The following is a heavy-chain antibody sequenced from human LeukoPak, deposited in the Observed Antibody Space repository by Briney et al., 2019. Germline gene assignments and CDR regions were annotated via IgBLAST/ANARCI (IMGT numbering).Heavy chain of an antibody. V-gene: IGHV4-39*07. CDR2: IYYTGNT. CDR3: ARARTIAVAGDYFDY. D-gene: IGHD6-19*01. CDR1: GVSISSSNSY. J-gene: IGHJ4*02. Sequence: PSETLSLTCSVSGVSISSSNSYWGWIRQPPGKGLEWIGSIYYTGNTYYNASLKSRVTISVDTSKNQFSLKLSSVTAADTAVYYCARARTIAVAGDYFDYWGQGTLVTVSS.